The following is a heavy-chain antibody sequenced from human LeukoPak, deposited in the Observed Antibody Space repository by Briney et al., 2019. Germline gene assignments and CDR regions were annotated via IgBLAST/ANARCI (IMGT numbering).Heavy chain of an antibody. CDR2: IYYSGGT. D-gene: IGHD3-3*01. CDR1: GGSISSYY. CDR3: ARHRGPHVGRME. Sequence: PSETLTLTCTVSGGSISSYYWSWIRQPPGKGLEWIGYIYYSGGTNYNPSLKSRVTISVDTSKNQFSLKLSSVTAADTAVYYCARHRGPHVGRMEWGQGTQVTVSS. V-gene: IGHV4-59*08. J-gene: IGHJ4*02.